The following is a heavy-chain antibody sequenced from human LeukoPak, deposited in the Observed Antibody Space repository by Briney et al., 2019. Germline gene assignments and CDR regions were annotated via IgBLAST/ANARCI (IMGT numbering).Heavy chain of an antibody. Sequence: PEGSLRLSCAASGFTFSSYSMNWVRQAPGKGLEWVSSISSSGTYVYYADSVKGRFTISRDNAKNSLSLQMNSLRADDAAVYYCARASSKQLAGYLPDGFDIWGQGTMVTVSS. CDR1: GFTFSSYS. CDR2: ISSSGTYV. V-gene: IGHV3-21*01. D-gene: IGHD3-9*01. CDR3: ARASSKQLAGYLPDGFDI. J-gene: IGHJ3*02.